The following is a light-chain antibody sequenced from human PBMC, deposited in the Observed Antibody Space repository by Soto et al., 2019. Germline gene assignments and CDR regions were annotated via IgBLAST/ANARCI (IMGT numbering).Light chain of an antibody. J-gene: IGKJ1*01. CDR1: QSVSRNY. CDR2: GVS. CDR3: QQYGTSRA. Sequence: EIVLTQSPGTLSLSPGERATLSCRASQSVSRNYLAWYQQKPGRAPRLLIYGVSSRAADIPDRFSGSGSGTDFTLTISRLEPEDLAVYYCQQYGTSRAFGHGTKVEIK. V-gene: IGKV3-20*01.